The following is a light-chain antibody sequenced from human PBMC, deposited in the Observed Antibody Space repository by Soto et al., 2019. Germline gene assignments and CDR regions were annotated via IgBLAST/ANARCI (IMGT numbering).Light chain of an antibody. J-gene: IGKJ4*01. CDR3: QKHSSVPFT. CDR2: AAS. CDR1: QGIRNS. Sequence: DIQMTQSPSFLSASVGDRVTITCRASQGIRNSLAWYQHKPGKVPKLLIYAASTLYSGVSSRFSGSGSGTDFTLTIGSLQPEDVAVYCCQKHSSVPFTFGGGTKVEIK. V-gene: IGKV1-27*01.